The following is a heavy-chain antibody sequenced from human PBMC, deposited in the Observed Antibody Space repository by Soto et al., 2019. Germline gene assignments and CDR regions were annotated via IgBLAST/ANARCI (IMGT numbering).Heavy chain of an antibody. V-gene: IGHV4-4*02. CDR1: GASISSSYW. CDR3: ARNDAYDMGV. CDR2: IHHSTGA. D-gene: IGHD3-22*01. J-gene: IGHJ6*02. Sequence: QVQLQESGPGLVKPSGTLSLTCAVSGASISSSYWWSWVRQPPGKGLEWIGEIHHSTGANYNPSRXRRVIISVDATKNQLFLRGTSVTVADTAVYFCARNDAYDMGVCGQGTTVSVSS.